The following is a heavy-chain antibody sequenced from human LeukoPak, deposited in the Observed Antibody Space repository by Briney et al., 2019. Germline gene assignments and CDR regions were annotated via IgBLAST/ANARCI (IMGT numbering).Heavy chain of an antibody. Sequence: PGGSLRLSCAASGFTVSSNYMSWVRQAPGKGLEWVGNIRQDGNEKNYVDSVKARFTISRDNAKNSLYLQMNSLRAEDTAVYYCARDDSPDTSDSFLDAYAIWGQGTLVTVSS. CDR2: IRQDGNEK. CDR3: ARDDSPDTSDSFLDAYAI. CDR1: GFTVSSNY. J-gene: IGHJ3*02. V-gene: IGHV3-7*03. D-gene: IGHD3-3*01.